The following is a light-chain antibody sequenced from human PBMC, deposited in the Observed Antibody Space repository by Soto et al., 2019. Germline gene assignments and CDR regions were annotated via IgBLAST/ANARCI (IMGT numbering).Light chain of an antibody. CDR2: GAS. Sequence: VLTQSPGTLSLSPGERATLSCRASQSVSSTYLAWYQHKPGQAPRLLIYGASRRATGIPDRFSGSGSGTDFTLTISRLEPEDFAVYYCQQYGGSPTITFGQGTRLEIK. V-gene: IGKV3-20*01. J-gene: IGKJ5*01. CDR1: QSVSSTY. CDR3: QQYGGSPTIT.